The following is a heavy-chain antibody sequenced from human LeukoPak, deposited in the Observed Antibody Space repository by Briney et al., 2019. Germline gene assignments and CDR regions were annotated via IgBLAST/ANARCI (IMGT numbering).Heavy chain of an antibody. CDR3: ARIAASGYSTSWYPNFDY. J-gene: IGHJ4*02. Sequence: GASVKVSCKASGYTFTGYYMHWVRQAPGQGLEWMGWINPNSGGTNYAQKFQGRVTMTRDTSISTAYMELSRLRSDDTAVYYCARIAASGYSTSWYPNFDYWGQGTLVTVSS. D-gene: IGHD6-13*01. CDR2: INPNSGGT. V-gene: IGHV1-2*02. CDR1: GYTFTGYY.